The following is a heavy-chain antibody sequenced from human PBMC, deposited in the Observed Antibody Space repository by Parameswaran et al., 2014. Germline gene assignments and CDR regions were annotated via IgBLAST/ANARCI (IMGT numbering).Heavy chain of an antibody. CDR3: ARSESGSYYVGY. V-gene: IGHV4-39*07. Sequence: VRQAPGKGLEWIGSIYYSGSTYYNPSLTSRVTISLDTSKNQFSLKLSSVTAADTAVYYCARSESGSYYVGYWGQGTLVTVSS. CDR2: IYYSGST. D-gene: IGHD1-26*01. J-gene: IGHJ4*02.